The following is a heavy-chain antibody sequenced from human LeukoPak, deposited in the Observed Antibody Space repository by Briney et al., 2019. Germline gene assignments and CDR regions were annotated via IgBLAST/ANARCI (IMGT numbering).Heavy chain of an antibody. CDR1: GFTFSSYW. J-gene: IGHJ5*02. D-gene: IGHD4-17*01. Sequence: GGSLRLSCAASGFTFSSYWMSWVRRAPGKGLEWVASIKQDGSEKYYVDSVKGRFTISRDNAKNSPYLQMNSLRAEDTALYYCARAPGEGWFDPWGQGTLVTVSS. CDR2: IKQDGSEK. V-gene: IGHV3-7*01. CDR3: ARAPGEGWFDP.